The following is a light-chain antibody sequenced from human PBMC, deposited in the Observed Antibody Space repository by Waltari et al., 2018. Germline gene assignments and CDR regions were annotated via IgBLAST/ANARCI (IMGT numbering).Light chain of an antibody. J-gene: IGLJ1*01. CDR2: EVS. V-gene: IGLV2-14*01. CDR1: DSDVGAYDS. Sequence: QSALTQPASVSGPPGQSITLSCSGNDSDVGAYDSVSWYQQHPGKAPHLIIYEVSNRPSGISNRFSASKSGNTASLTISGLQAEDEADYYCSSYTTSSAPGVFGTGTRVTVL. CDR3: SSYTTSSAPGV.